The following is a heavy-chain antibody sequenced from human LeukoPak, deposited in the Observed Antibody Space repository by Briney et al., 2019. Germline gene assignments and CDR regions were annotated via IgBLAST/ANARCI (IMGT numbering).Heavy chain of an antibody. V-gene: IGHV3-23*01. J-gene: IGHJ3*02. CDR3: ARSSGVPWNAFGI. D-gene: IGHD3-10*01. CDR1: GFPFSSYA. CDR2: FSGSGGST. Sequence: GGSLRLSCAASGFPFSSYAMSWVRQAAGKGLEWVSAFSGSGGSTFYADSVKGRFTISRDDWKNTLFLQMNSLRAEDTAVYYCARSSGVPWNAFGIWGQGTMVTVSS.